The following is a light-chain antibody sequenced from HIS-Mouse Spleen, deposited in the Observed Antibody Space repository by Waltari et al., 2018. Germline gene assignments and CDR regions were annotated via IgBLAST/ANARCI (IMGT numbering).Light chain of an antibody. CDR3: SSYTSSSTYV. Sequence: QSALTQPASVSGSPGQSITISCTGTSIDAGGYNYFSWYQQHPGKAPKLMIYDVSNRPSGVSNRFSGSKSGNTASLTISGLQAEDEADYYCSSYTSSSTYVFGTGTKVTVL. CDR2: DVS. J-gene: IGLJ1*01. CDR1: SIDAGGYNY. V-gene: IGLV2-14*03.